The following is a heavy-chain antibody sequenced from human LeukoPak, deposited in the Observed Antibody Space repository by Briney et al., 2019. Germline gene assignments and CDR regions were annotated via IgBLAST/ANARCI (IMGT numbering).Heavy chain of an antibody. J-gene: IGHJ4*02. V-gene: IGHV3-7*01. CDR2: IQQDGGEK. CDR1: GFSFSSYW. D-gene: IGHD6-13*01. Sequence: GGSLRLSCAASGFSFSSYWMNWVRQAPGKGLEWVANIQQDGGEKYYVDSVKGRFTISRDNAENSLYLQMNSLRAEDAAVYFCARGSVLAVGIFEYWGQGTLLTVSS. CDR3: ARGSVLAVGIFEY.